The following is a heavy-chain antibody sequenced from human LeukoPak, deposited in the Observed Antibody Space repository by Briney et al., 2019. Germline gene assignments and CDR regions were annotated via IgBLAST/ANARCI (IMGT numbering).Heavy chain of an antibody. CDR1: GFTFSTYI. CDR2: ISASSSNI. V-gene: IGHV3-48*02. Sequence: GGSLRLSCAASGFTFSTYIMSWVRQAPGKGLDWVSYISASSSNIYYADSEKGRFTISRDNAKNSLSLQMNSLRDEDTAVYYCARVSRYCSTTSCYANYFDSWGQGTLVTVSS. CDR3: ARVSRYCSTTSCYANYFDS. J-gene: IGHJ4*02. D-gene: IGHD2-2*01.